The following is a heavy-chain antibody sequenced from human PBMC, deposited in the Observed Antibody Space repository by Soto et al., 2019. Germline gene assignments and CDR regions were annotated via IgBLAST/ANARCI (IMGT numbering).Heavy chain of an antibody. CDR3: AKDGGFYHDTLGYYLH. Sequence: QVQLVDSGGGVVQPGRSLRLSCTASGFIFSNYAMHWVRYAPGKGLQWVSAISYDGRDKYYADSVKGRFTISRDNSKNTWYLRVNRLRPEDTAMYYCAKDGGFYHDTLGYYLHWGPGTLVTVSS. J-gene: IGHJ4*02. CDR1: GFIFSNYA. V-gene: IGHV3-30-3*02. D-gene: IGHD3-22*01. CDR2: ISYDGRDK.